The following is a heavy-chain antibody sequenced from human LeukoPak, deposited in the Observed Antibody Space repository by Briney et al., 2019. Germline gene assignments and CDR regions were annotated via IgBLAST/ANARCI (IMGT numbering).Heavy chain of an antibody. Sequence: GGSLRLSCAASGFTFSSYAMNWVRQAPGKGLEYVSSISYNGGSTYYANSVKGRFTISRDNSKNTLYLQMGSLRAEDMAVYYCARGSEGFGESWGQGTLVTVSS. J-gene: IGHJ5*02. CDR3: ARGSEGFGES. D-gene: IGHD3-10*01. CDR2: ISYNGGST. V-gene: IGHV3-64*01. CDR1: GFTFSSYA.